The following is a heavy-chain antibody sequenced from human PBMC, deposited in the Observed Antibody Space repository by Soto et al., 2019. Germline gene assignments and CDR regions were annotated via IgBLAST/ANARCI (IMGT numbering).Heavy chain of an antibody. CDR3: ARDSHSSGYYPSYFQH. CDR2: ISAYNGNT. V-gene: IGHV1-18*04. Sequence: GASVKVSCKASGYTFTSYGISWVRQAPGQGLEWMGWISAYNGNTNYAQKLQGRVTMTTDTSTSTAYMELRSLRSDDTAVYYCARDSHSSGYYPSYFQHWGQGTLVTVSS. D-gene: IGHD3-22*01. CDR1: GYTFTSYG. J-gene: IGHJ1*01.